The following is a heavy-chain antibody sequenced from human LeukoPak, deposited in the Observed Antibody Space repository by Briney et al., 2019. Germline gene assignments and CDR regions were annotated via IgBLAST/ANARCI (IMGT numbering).Heavy chain of an antibody. CDR1: GFTFSSYG. CDR3: AKDTVYCSSTSCYPYYYYMDV. V-gene: IGHV3-30*02. Sequence: GGSLRLSCAASGFTFSSYGMHWVRQAPGKGLEWVAFIRYDGSNKYYADSVKGRFTISRDNSKNTLYLQMNSLRAEDTAVYYCAKDTVYCSSTSCYPYYYYMDVWGKGTTVTVSS. CDR2: IRYDGSNK. J-gene: IGHJ6*03. D-gene: IGHD2-2*01.